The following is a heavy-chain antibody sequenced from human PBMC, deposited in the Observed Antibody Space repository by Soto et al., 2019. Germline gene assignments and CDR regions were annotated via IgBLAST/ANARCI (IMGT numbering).Heavy chain of an antibody. V-gene: IGHV4-31*01. J-gene: IGHJ5*02. CDR1: GGSISSGGSP. D-gene: IGHD2-15*01. CDR2: VYSTRTT. CDR3: ARLATLGGFFGRFDR. Sequence: QVQLQESGPGLVEPSETLSLTCTVSGGSISSGGSPWTWIRQFPGRGLEWIGYVYSTRTTLYTPSRKSQVALPGATARNQCPLSLSSETAADTALYDDARLATLGGFFGRFDRWGLGTLVIVSS.